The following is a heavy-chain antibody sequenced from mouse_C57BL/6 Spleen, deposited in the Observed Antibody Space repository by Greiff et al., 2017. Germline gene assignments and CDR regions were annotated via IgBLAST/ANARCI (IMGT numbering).Heavy chain of an antibody. CDR2: ISSGGDYI. CDR3: TIGTYYFDY. D-gene: IGHD3-3*01. J-gene: IGHJ2*01. CDR1: GFTFSSYA. V-gene: IGHV5-9-1*02. Sequence: VQLVESGEGLVKPGGSLKLSCAASGFTFSSYAMSWVRQTPEKRLEWVAYISSGGDYIYYADTVKGRFTISRDNTRNTLYLQLSSLKSDDTAMYYCTIGTYYFDYWGQGTTLTVSS.